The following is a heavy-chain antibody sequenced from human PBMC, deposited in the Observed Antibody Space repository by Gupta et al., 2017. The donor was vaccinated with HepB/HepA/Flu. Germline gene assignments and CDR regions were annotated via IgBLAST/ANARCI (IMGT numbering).Heavy chain of an antibody. Sequence: LQLQESCPGLVKPSETLSLTCTASGGSISNSGDYWGWVRQPPGKGLEWIGRINFYTPSLEGRVTISLDTSKNQFFLKMHSVTAADTAIYYCVRHLSGETDSHLDSWGRGMLVTVSS. CDR3: VRHLSGETDSHLDS. D-gene: IGHD3-16*01. CDR2: INF. V-gene: IGHV4-39*01. J-gene: IGHJ4*02. CDR1: GGSISNSGDY.